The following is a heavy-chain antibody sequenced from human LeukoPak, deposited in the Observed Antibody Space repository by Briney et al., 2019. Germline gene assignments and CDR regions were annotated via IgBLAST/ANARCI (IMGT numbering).Heavy chain of an antibody. Sequence: ASVKVSCKASGYTFTNYFIHWVRQAPGQGLEWMGIINPSDGRTIYAEDFQGRITRDTSTSTVFLDLRSLTYEDSAVYYCAREDGISSDLRMSGPPASWGQGSLVAVSS. CDR1: GYTFTNYF. CDR3: AREDGISSDLRMSGPPAS. V-gene: IGHV1-46*01. CDR2: INPSDGRT. D-gene: IGHD5-24*01. J-gene: IGHJ5*02.